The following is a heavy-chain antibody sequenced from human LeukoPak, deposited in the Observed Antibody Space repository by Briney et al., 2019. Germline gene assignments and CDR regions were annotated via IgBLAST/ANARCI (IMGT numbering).Heavy chain of an antibody. CDR1: GFTFSSYS. Sequence: GGSLRLSCAASGFTFSSYSMNWVRQAPGKGLKWVSYISSSSTIYYADSVKGRFTISRDNAKNSLYLQMNSLRAEDTAVYYCARDNLLYYYDFWSGYFGWFDPWGQGTLVTVSS. CDR2: ISSSSTI. J-gene: IGHJ5*02. D-gene: IGHD3-3*01. V-gene: IGHV3-48*01. CDR3: ARDNLLYYYDFWSGYFGWFDP.